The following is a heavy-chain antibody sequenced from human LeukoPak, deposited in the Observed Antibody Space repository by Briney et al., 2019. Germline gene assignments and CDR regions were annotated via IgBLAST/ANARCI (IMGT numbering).Heavy chain of an antibody. CDR3: ARFGGGDMDV. Sequence: GSLRLSCAASGFTFSSYSMNWVRQAPGKGLEWIGYIYYSGSTNYNPSLKSRVTISVDMSKNQFSLKLSSVTAADTAVYYCARFGGGDMDVWGKGTTVTVSS. V-gene: IGHV4-59*01. D-gene: IGHD3-16*01. J-gene: IGHJ6*03. CDR2: IYYSGST. CDR1: GFTFSSYS.